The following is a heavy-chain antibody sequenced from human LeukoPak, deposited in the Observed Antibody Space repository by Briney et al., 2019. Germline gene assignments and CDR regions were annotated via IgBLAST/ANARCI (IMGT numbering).Heavy chain of an antibody. J-gene: IGHJ3*02. D-gene: IGHD2-2*01. CDR3: ATYCSSTSCPRKRWAFDI. Sequence: SQTLSLTCTVSGGSISSGSYYWSWIRQPAGKGLEWIGRIYTSGSTNYNPSLKSRVTISVDTSKNQFSLKLSSVTAADTAVYYCATYCSSTSCPRKRWAFDIWGQGTMVTVSS. V-gene: IGHV4-61*02. CDR2: IYTSGST. CDR1: GGSISSGSYY.